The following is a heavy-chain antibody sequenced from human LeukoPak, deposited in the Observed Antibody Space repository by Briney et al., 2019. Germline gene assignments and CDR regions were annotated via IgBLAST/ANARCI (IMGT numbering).Heavy chain of an antibody. D-gene: IGHD6-13*01. CDR2: ISAYKGNT. CDR1: GYTFTSYG. CDR3: ARDLGALAAAGTGASVY. J-gene: IGHJ4*02. V-gene: IGHV1-18*01. Sequence: ASVKVSCKASGYTFTSYGISWVRRSPGQGLEWMGWISAYKGNTNYAQKLQGRVTMTTDTSTSTAYMELRSLRSDDTAVYYCARDLGALAAAGTGASVYWGQGTLVTVSS.